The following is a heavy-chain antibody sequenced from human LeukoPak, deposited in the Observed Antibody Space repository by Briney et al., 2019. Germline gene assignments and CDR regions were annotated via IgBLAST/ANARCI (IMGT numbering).Heavy chain of an antibody. CDR3: ARDSNPTDAFDI. CDR1: GYTFTSYY. CDR2: INPSGGST. Sequence: ASVKVSCRASGYTFTSYYMHWVRQAPGQGLEWMGIINPSGGSTSYAQKFQGRVTMTRDTSTSTVYMELSSLRSEDTAVYYCARDSNPTDAFDIWGQGTMVTVSS. J-gene: IGHJ3*02. V-gene: IGHV1-46*01. D-gene: IGHD2-2*01.